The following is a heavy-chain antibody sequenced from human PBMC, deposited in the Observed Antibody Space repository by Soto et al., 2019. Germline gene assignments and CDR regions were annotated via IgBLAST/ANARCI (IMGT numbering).Heavy chain of an antibody. CDR2: IGPESGAT. CDR1: GYTCTGHY. D-gene: IGHD1-26*01. J-gene: IGHJ4*02. V-gene: IGHV1-2*02. Sequence: ASVQVSCKASGYTCTGHYIHWVRQAPEQGPEWMGEIGPESGATRYAEKFQGRITMTLDTSITTVYMELKNLSPDDTAVYYCGRGRSGQIVVFYWGQGTPVTVSS. CDR3: GRGRSGQIVVFY.